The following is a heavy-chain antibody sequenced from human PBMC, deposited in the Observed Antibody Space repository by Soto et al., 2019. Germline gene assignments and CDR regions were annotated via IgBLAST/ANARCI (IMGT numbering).Heavy chain of an antibody. V-gene: IGHV1-3*01. CDR3: ARLETGRVVTRPHWLDP. D-gene: IGHD2-21*02. CDR2: INAGNGNA. Sequence: QVHLVQSGAEVKKPGASVKLSCKASGYTFTSYAIHWVCQAPGQGLEWMGWINAGNGNAKYPQKFQGRVTITRDTSASTAYMELSSLTSEDTAVYYCARLETGRVVTRPHWLDPWGQGTLVIVSS. CDR1: GYTFTSYA. J-gene: IGHJ5*02.